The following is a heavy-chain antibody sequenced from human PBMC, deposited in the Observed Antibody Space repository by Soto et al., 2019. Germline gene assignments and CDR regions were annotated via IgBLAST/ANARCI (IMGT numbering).Heavy chain of an antibody. CDR3: ARVVRTYYYDSSGSVGYYGMDV. Sequence: EVQLVESGGGLVQPGGSLRLSCAASGFTVSSNYMSWVRQAPGKGLEWVSVIYSGGSTYYADSVKGRFTISRDNSKNTLYLQMNSLRAEDTAVYYCARVVRTYYYDSSGSVGYYGMDVWGQGTTVTVSS. J-gene: IGHJ6*02. D-gene: IGHD3-22*01. V-gene: IGHV3-66*01. CDR1: GFTVSSNY. CDR2: IYSGGST.